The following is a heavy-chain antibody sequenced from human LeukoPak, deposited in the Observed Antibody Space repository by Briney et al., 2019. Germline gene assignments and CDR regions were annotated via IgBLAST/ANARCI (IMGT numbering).Heavy chain of an antibody. D-gene: IGHD5-18*01. CDR3: ARGVRTAMVPFDY. V-gene: IGHV1-2*04. Sequence: ASVKVSCKASGYTFTGYYMHWVRQAPGQGLEWMGWINPNSGGTNYAQKFQGWATMTRDTSISTAYMELSRLRSDDTAVYYCARGVRTAMVPFDYWGQGTLVTVSS. J-gene: IGHJ4*02. CDR1: GYTFTGYY. CDR2: INPNSGGT.